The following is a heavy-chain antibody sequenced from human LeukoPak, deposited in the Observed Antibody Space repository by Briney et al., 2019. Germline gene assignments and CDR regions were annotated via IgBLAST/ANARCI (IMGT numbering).Heavy chain of an antibody. D-gene: IGHD2-15*01. Sequence: GGSLRLSCAASGFTFTSYWMSWVRQAPGKGLEWVANIKQDGSVTYYVDSVKGRFTISRDNAQNSLYLQMNSLRAEDTAVYYCARDFCSAGSCYPDNWGQGTLVTVSS. J-gene: IGHJ4*02. CDR3: ARDFCSAGSCYPDN. CDR2: IKQDGSVT. CDR1: GFTFTSYW. V-gene: IGHV3-7*01.